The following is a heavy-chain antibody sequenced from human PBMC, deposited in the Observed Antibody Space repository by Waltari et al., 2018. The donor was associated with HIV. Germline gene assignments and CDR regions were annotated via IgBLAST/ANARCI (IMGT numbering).Heavy chain of an antibody. CDR2: SRWNSGAI. J-gene: IGHJ2*01. V-gene: IGHV3-9*01. CDR1: GFTFDDYA. D-gene: IGHD4-17*01. Sequence: EVQLVESGGGLVQPGRSLRLSCAASGFTFDDYAMHWVRQAPGKGRGVVSGSRWNSGAIVNADSVMGRFTISRDNAESSLYVQMNSLRAEDTSLYYCANDKRSGYGGNSVWYFDLWGRGTLVTVSS. CDR3: ANDKRSGYGGNSVWYFDL.